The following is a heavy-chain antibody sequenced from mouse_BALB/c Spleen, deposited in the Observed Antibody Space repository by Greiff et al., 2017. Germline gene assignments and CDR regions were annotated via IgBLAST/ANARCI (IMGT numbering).Heavy chain of an antibody. CDR3: ARREYYYGSSPHYFDY. CDR2: ISYSGST. J-gene: IGHJ2*01. V-gene: IGHV3-2*02. D-gene: IGHD1-1*01. Sequence: EVKLQESGPGLVKPSQSLSLTCTVTGYSITSDYAWNWIRQFPGNKLEWMGYISYSGSTSYNPSLKSRISITRDTSKNQFFLQLNSVTTEDTATYYCARREYYYGSSPHYFDYWGQGTTLTVSS. CDR1: GYSITSDYA.